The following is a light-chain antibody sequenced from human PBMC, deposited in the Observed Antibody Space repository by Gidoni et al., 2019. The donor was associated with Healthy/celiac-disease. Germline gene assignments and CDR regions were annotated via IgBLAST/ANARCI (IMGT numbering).Light chain of an antibody. V-gene: IGLV3-25*03. CDR3: QSADSSGTYV. J-gene: IGLJ1*01. Sequence: SYELTQPPSVSVSPGQTARITCSGDSLPTQYAYWYQQKPGQAPVLVIYKDSERPAGIPERFSGSSSGTTVTLTLSGVQAEDEADYYCQSADSSGTYVFGTGTKVTVL. CDR1: SLPTQY. CDR2: KDS.